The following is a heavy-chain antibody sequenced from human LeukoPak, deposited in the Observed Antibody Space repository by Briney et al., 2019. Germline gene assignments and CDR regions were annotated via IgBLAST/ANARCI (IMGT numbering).Heavy chain of an antibody. J-gene: IGHJ5*02. CDR2: ISTSRTTI. CDR1: GFTFSSYS. Sequence: GGSLRLSCAASGFTFSSYSMNWVRQAPGKGLEWVSYISTSRTTIYYADSVKGRFTISRDNAKNSVDLQMNSLRAEDTAVYYCVRGAAMDGPYNWFDPWGQGTLVTVSS. D-gene: IGHD2-8*01. CDR3: VRGAAMDGPYNWFDP. V-gene: IGHV3-48*01.